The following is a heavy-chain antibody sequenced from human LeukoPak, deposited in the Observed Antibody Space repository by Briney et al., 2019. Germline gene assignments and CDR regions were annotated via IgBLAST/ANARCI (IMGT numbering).Heavy chain of an antibody. D-gene: IGHD3-16*02. CDR3: ATPMAYDYVGGSYRLGYMDV. V-gene: IGHV4-34*01. CDR2: INHSGST. J-gene: IGHJ6*03. Sequence: SETLSLTCAVYGGSFSGYYWSWIRQPPGKGLEWIGEINHSGSTNYNPSLKSRVTISVDTSKNQFSLKLSSVTAADTAVYYCATPMAYDYVGGSYRLGYMDVWGKGTTVTVSS. CDR1: GGSFSGYY.